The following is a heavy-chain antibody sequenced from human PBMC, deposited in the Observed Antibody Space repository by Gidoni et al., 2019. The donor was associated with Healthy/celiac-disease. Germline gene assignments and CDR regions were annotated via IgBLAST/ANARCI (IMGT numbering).Heavy chain of an antibody. D-gene: IGHD3-3*01. CDR3: ARDRRDTIFGVVNYFDY. Sequence: QVQLQESGPGLVKPSETLSLTCAVSGYSIISGSYWGWIRQPPGKGLDWIGSIYHSGSAYYNPSLKSRVTISVDTSKNQFSLKLSSVTAADTAVYYCARDRRDTIFGVVNYFDYWGQGTLVTVSS. V-gene: IGHV4-38-2*02. J-gene: IGHJ4*02. CDR1: GYSIISGSY. CDR2: IYHSGSA.